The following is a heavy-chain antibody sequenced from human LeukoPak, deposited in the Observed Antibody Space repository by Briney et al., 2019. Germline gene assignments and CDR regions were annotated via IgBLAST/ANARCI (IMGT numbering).Heavy chain of an antibody. J-gene: IGHJ5*02. V-gene: IGHV1-8*01. D-gene: IGHD3-10*01. CDR2: MNPNSGNT. CDR1: GYTFTSYD. Sequence: GAAVKVSCKASGYTFTSYDINWVRQATGQGLEWMGWMNPNSGNTGYAQKFQGRVTMTRNTSISTAYMELSSLRSEDTAVYYCVRGRVWFGELLNNWFDPWGQGTLVTVSS. CDR3: VRGRVWFGELLNNWFDP.